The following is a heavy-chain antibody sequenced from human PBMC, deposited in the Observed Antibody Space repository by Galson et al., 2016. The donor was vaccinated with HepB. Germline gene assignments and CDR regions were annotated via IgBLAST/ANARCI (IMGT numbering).Heavy chain of an antibody. CDR2: ISGSGVAT. D-gene: IGHD6-19*01. J-gene: IGHJ4*02. Sequence: SLRLSYAASGFTFSSFAMSWVRQAPGKGLEWVSAISGSGVATYYADSVKGQFTISRDNYKNTLYLQMNSLRAEDTAVYYCAKGGQWRSSPQEYWGQGTLVTVSS. CDR1: GFTFSSFA. V-gene: IGHV3-23*01. CDR3: AKGGQWRSSPQEY.